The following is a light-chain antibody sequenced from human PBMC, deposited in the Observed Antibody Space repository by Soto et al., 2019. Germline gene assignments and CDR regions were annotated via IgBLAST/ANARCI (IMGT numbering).Light chain of an antibody. CDR2: GAS. CDR1: QSVSSIY. J-gene: IGKJ1*01. Sequence: EIVLTQSPGTLSLSPGERATLSCRASQSVSSIYLAWYQQKPGQAPRLLIYGASSRATGIPDRFSGSGSGTDFTLTISRLEPEDFAVYYCHQYGSSPRTFGQGTNVEIK. V-gene: IGKV3-20*01. CDR3: HQYGSSPRT.